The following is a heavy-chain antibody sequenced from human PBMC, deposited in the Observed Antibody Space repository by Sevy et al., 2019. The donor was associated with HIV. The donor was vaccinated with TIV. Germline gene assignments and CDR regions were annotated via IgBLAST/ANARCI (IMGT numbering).Heavy chain of an antibody. D-gene: IGHD6-6*01. Sequence: ASVKVSCKASGYTFTSYYMHWVRQAPGQGLEWMGIINPSGGSTSYAQKFQGRVTMTRDTSTSTVYRELSSLRSEDTAVYYWASEGGQLALDDYYYGMDVWGQGTTVTVSS. V-gene: IGHV1-46*01. CDR3: ASEGGQLALDDYYYGMDV. CDR2: INPSGGST. J-gene: IGHJ6*02. CDR1: GYTFTSYY.